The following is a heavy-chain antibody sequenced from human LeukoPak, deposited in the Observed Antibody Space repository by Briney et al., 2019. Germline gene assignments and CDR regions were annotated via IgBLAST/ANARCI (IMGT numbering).Heavy chain of an antibody. D-gene: IGHD6-19*01. CDR3: ARDKRDGPSGGWYSDY. CDR2: ISYDGSNK. V-gene: IGHV3-30-3*01. CDR1: RFTFSSYA. J-gene: IGHJ4*02. Sequence: GGPLRLSCAASRFTFSSYAMHWVRQAPGKGLEWVAVISYDGSNKYYADSVKGRFTISRDNSNNTLYLQMNSLRAEDTAVYYCARDKRDGPSGGWYSDYWGQGTLVTVSS.